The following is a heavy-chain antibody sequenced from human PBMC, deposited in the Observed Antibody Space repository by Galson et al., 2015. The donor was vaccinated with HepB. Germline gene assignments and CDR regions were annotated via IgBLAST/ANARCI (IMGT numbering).Heavy chain of an antibody. CDR2: ITKSGDSI. V-gene: IGHV3-64D*09. Sequence: SLRLSCAASGFTFSIYAMHWVRQTPGKGLEYVSAITKSGDSIFYTDSVKGRFTISRDNSKNTLYLQMSSLRVEDTAIYYCVKGELEDKPYDYWGQGTLVTVSS. J-gene: IGHJ4*02. CDR3: VKGELEDKPYDY. CDR1: GFTFSIYA. D-gene: IGHD1-1*01.